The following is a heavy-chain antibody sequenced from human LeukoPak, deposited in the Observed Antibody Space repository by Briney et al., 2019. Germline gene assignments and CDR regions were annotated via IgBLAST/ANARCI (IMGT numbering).Heavy chain of an antibody. Sequence: ASVKVSCKTSGYTFTSYGVTWVRQAPGQGLEWMGWISGHNANTNYAQKLQGRVTMTTDTSTNTAFMELRSLRSDDTAVYYCARDQDYDILSGYYYFDYWGQGTLVTVSS. J-gene: IGHJ4*02. CDR2: ISGHNANT. CDR1: GYTFTSYG. CDR3: ARDQDYDILSGYYYFDY. V-gene: IGHV1-18*01. D-gene: IGHD3-9*01.